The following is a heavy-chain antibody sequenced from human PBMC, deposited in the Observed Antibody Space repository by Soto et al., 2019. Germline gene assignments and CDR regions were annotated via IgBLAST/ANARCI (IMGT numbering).Heavy chain of an antibody. Sequence: SETLSLTWTVSGGSISSYYWSWIRQPPGKGLEWIGYIYYSGSTNYNPSLKSRVTISVDTSKNQFSLKLSSVTAADTAVYYCARGFPQYYYDSSGYPLDYWGQGTLVTSPQ. V-gene: IGHV4-59*01. CDR2: IYYSGST. D-gene: IGHD3-22*01. CDR1: GGSISSYY. CDR3: ARGFPQYYYDSSGYPLDY. J-gene: IGHJ4*02.